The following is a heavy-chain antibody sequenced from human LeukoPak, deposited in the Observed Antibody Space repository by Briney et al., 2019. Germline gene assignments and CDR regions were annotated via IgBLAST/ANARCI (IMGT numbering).Heavy chain of an antibody. CDR3: ARVGCSSTSCYAPLIYNWFDP. CDR1: GGTFSSYA. D-gene: IGHD2-2*01. J-gene: IGHJ5*02. CDR2: IIPIFGTA. V-gene: IGHV1-69*01. Sequence: SVKVSCKASGGTFSSYAISWVRQAPGQGLEWMGGIIPIFGTANYAQKFQGRVTITADESTSTAYMELSSLRSEDTAVYYCARVGCSSTSCYAPLIYNWFDPWGQGTLVTVSS.